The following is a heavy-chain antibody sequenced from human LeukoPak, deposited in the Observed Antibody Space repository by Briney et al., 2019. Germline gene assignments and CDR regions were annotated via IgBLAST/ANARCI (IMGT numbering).Heavy chain of an antibody. J-gene: IGHJ3*02. D-gene: IGHD1-1*01. CDR2: ISSSGSTI. CDR3: ARVPWNARDAFDI. Sequence: GGSLRLFCAASEVTLSSYEMNGVRQAPGEGGEWVSYISSSGSTIYYEDSVNARFTISSDNAKNSLYLQMNSLRAEDKAVYYCARVPWNARDAFDIWGQGTMVTVSS. CDR1: EVTLSSYE. V-gene: IGHV3-48*03.